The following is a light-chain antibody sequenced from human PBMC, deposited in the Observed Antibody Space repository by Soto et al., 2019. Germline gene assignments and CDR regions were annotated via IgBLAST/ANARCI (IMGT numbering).Light chain of an antibody. J-gene: IGKJ1*01. CDR1: QSVAGSS. V-gene: IGKV3-20*01. Sequence: EIVLTQSPGTLSLSPGERATLSCRASQSVAGSSLAWYQQKPGQAPRLLIYGASSRATGIPARFSGSGSGTDFTLIISRLEAEDFAVYYCQQRNGWPRTFGQGTKVEIK. CDR2: GAS. CDR3: QQRNGWPRT.